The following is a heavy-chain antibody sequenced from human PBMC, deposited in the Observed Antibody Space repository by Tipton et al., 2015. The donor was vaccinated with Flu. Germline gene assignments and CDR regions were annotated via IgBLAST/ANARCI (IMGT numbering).Heavy chain of an antibody. J-gene: IGHJ4*02. CDR3: ARGYSSGHHDY. CDR1: GGPISSSNYY. Sequence: TLSLTCTVSGGPISSSNYYWGWIRQPPGKGLEWIGSIYYSGSTYYNPSLKSRVTISVDTSKNQFSLKLSSVTAADTAVYYCARGYSSGHHDYWGQGTLVTVSS. D-gene: IGHD6-19*01. V-gene: IGHV4-39*07. CDR2: IYYSGST.